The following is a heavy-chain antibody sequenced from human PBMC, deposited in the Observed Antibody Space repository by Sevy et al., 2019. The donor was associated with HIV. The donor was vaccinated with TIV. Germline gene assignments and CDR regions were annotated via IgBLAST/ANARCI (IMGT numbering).Heavy chain of an antibody. Sequence: GGSLRLSCAASGFTFSSYGMHWVRQAPGKGLEWVAIIWYDGSNKKYADSVKGRFSISRDNSKNTLYLKMNSLRAEETAVYYCAREGIAVAGIGYYFDYWGQGTLVTVSS. CDR1: GFTFSSYG. V-gene: IGHV3-33*01. CDR3: AREGIAVAGIGYYFDY. J-gene: IGHJ4*02. D-gene: IGHD6-19*01. CDR2: IWYDGSNK.